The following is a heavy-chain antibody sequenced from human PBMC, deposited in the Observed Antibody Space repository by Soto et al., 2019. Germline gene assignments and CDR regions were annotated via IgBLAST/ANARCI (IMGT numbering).Heavy chain of an antibody. D-gene: IGHD6-13*01. CDR1: GFTFSSYA. CDR3: ARGDSSSWYLPYYYYYGMDV. J-gene: IGHJ6*02. V-gene: IGHV3-30-3*01. CDR2: ISYDGSNK. Sequence: PGGSLRLSCAASGFTFSSYAMHWVRQAPGKGLEWVAVISYDGSNKYYADSVKGRFTISRDNSKNTLYLQMNSLRAEDTAVYYCARGDSSSWYLPYYYYYGMDVWGQGTTVTVSS.